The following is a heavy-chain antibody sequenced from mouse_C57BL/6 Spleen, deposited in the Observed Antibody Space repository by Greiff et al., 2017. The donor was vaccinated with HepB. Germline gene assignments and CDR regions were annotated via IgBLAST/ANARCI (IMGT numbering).Heavy chain of an antibody. CDR1: GYTFTSYW. V-gene: IGHV1-72*01. D-gene: IGHD2-4*01. CDR2: IDPNSGGT. J-gene: IGHJ4*01. CDR3: ARGGYYDYEEAMDY. Sequence: QVHVKQPGAELVKPGASVKLSCKASGYTFTSYWMHWVKQRPGQGLEWIGRIDPNSGGTKYNEKFKSKATLTVDKPSSTAYMQLSSLTSEDSAVYYCARGGYYDYEEAMDYWGQGTSVTVSS.